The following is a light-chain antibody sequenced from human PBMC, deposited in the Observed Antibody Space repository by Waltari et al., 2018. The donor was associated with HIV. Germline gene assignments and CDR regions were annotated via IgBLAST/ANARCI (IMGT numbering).Light chain of an antibody. CDR2: KDS. CDR1: ALPKLY. CDR3: QAADSSGTYKGNWV. Sequence: SYELTQPPSVSVSPGQTARITCPGDALPKLYAYWYQQKPGQAPVLVIYKDSERPSGIPERFSGSSSGTTVTLTISGVQAEDEADYYCQAADSSGTYKGNWVFGGGTKLTVL. J-gene: IGLJ3*02. V-gene: IGLV3-25*03.